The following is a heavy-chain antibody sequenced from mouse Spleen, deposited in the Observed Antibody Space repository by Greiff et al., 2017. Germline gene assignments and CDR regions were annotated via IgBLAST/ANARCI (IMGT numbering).Heavy chain of an antibody. CDR1: GYSITSGYY. Sequence: EVQVVESGPGLVKPSQSLSLTCSVTGYSITSGYYWNWIRQFPGNKLEWMGYISYDGSNNYNPSLKNRISITRDTSKNQFFLKLNSVTTEDTATYYCARVDYYFDYWGQGTTRTVSS. V-gene: IGHV3-6*01. CDR2: ISYDGSN. J-gene: IGHJ2*01. CDR3: ARVDYYFDY.